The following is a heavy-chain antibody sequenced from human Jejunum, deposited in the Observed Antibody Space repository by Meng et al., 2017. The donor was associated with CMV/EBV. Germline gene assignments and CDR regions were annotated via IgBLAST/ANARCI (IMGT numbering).Heavy chain of an antibody. V-gene: IGHV3-21*01. CDR1: GFTFSHYN. J-gene: IGHJ4*02. Sequence: GFTFSHYNMDWVRQAAGKGLEWVSSISSSSADIYYADSLKGRFTISRDNAKNSLYLQMNSLRAEDTAVYYCAGVGLGCSGGSCYLYWGQGTLVTVSS. D-gene: IGHD2-15*01. CDR2: ISSSSADI. CDR3: AGVGLGCSGGSCYLY.